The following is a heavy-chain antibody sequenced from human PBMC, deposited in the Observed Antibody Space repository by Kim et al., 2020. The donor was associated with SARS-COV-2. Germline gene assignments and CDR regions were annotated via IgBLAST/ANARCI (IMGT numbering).Heavy chain of an antibody. V-gene: IGHV4-39*01. CDR3: ARHFDWLVLSWFDP. J-gene: IGHJ5*02. Sequence: YNPSLKSRVTISADTSKNHVSLRLSSVTAADTAVYYCARHFDWLVLSWFDPWGQGTLVTVSS. D-gene: IGHD3-9*01.